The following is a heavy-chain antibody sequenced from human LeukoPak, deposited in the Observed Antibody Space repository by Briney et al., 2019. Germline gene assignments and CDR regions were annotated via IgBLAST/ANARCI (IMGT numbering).Heavy chain of an antibody. CDR1: GFTFSSYW. V-gene: IGHV3-21*01. Sequence: GGSLRLSCAASGFTFSSYWMHWVRQAPGKGLEWVSSISSSSSYIYYADSVKGRFTISRDNAKNSLYLQMNSLRAEDTAVYYCARDEEFSTALDYWGQGTLVTVSS. J-gene: IGHJ4*02. CDR2: ISSSSSYI. D-gene: IGHD6-6*01. CDR3: ARDEEFSTALDY.